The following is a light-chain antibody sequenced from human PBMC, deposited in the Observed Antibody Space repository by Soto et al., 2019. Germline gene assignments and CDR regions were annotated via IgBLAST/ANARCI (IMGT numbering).Light chain of an antibody. CDR2: KAS. J-gene: IGKJ1*01. CDR1: QTISSW. CDR3: QQSYTSWWT. Sequence: DIQMTQSPSTLSGSVGDRVTITCRASQTISSWLAWYQQKPGKASKRLIYKASTLKSGVPSRFTGSGSGTDFTLTISSLQPEDFATYYCQQSYTSWWTFVQGTKVDIK. V-gene: IGKV1-5*03.